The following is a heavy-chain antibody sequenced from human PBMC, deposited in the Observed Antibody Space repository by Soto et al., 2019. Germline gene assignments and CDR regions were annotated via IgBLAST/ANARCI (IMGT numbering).Heavy chain of an antibody. CDR1: GFTFSSHV. J-gene: IGHJ3*02. V-gene: IGHV3-23*01. D-gene: IGHD2-15*01. CDR3: AKDWGTEGYSVRAFDI. Sequence: ESVGGLVQPGGSLRLSCAASGFTFSSHVMNWVRQAPGKGLEWVSVLSGSGGNIDYAGSVKGRFTISRDNSKNMLYLQMNSLRAEDTAVYYCAKDWGTEGYSVRAFDIWGQGTVVTVS. CDR2: LSGSGGNI.